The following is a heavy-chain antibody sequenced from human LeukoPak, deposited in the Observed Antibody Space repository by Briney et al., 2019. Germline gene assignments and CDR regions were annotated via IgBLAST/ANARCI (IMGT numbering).Heavy chain of an antibody. CDR1: GYTFTGYY. V-gene: IGHV1-2*02. J-gene: IGHJ5*02. Sequence: GASVKVSCKASGYTFTGYYMHWVRQAPGQGLEWMGWINPNSGGTNYARKFQGRVTMTRDTSISTAYMELSRLRSDDTAVYYCARHRSKYQLLLVWFDPWGQGTLVTVSS. D-gene: IGHD2-2*01. CDR3: ARHRSKYQLLLVWFDP. CDR2: INPNSGGT.